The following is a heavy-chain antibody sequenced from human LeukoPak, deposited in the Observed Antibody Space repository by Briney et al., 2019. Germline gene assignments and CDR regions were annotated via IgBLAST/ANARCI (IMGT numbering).Heavy chain of an antibody. V-gene: IGHV4-34*01. D-gene: IGHD3-10*01. J-gene: IGHJ4*02. CDR3: ARVGWFGDQEFGALSL. CDR2: INHSGST. Sequence: TSETLSLTCAVYGGSFSGYYWSWIRQPPGKGLEWIGEINHSGSTNYNPSLKSRVTLSVDTSKNQFSLKLASVTAADTAVYYCARVGWFGDQEFGALSLWGQGTLVTVSS. CDR1: GGSFSGYY.